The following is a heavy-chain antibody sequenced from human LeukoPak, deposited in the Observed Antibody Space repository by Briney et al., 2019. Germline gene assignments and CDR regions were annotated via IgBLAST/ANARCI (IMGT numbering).Heavy chain of an antibody. CDR3: AKNSGSLGVYYGSGRHSDYYYMDV. V-gene: IGHV3-53*01. CDR2: IYIGGGT. Sequence: PGGSLRLSCAASGFTVSSKNMSWVRQAPGKGLEWASIIYIGGGTDYADSVKGRFTISRDNSKNTLYLQMNSLRAEDTAVYYCAKNSGSLGVYYGSGRHSDYYYMDVWGKGTTVTVSS. D-gene: IGHD3-10*01. CDR1: GFTVSSKN. J-gene: IGHJ6*03.